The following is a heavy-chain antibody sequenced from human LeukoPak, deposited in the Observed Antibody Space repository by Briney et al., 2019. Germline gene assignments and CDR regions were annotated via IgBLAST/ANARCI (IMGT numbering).Heavy chain of an antibody. J-gene: IGHJ4*02. CDR3: ARVVLDYGGNPTPYYFDY. CDR2: IYYSGST. D-gene: IGHD4-23*01. CDR1: GGSISSSSYY. V-gene: IGHV4-39*07. Sequence: SETLSLTCTVSGGSISSSSYYWGWIRQPPGKGLEWIGSIYYSGSTYYNPSLKSRVTISVDTSKNQFSLKLSSVTAADTAVYYCARVVLDYGGNPTPYYFDYWGQGTLVTVSS.